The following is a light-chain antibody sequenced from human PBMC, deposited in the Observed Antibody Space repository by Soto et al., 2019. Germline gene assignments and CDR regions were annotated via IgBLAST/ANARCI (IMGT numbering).Light chain of an antibody. Sequence: DIVMTQSPATLSVSPGDRATLSCRASESIDNNLAWYQQKPGRSPTLLIYDASTRTPGLPARFSGSGSGAAFNLTVSSLQSEDFAVYYCQQYHKWPGTFGQGTLV. J-gene: IGKJ1*01. V-gene: IGKV3-15*01. CDR2: DAS. CDR3: QQYHKWPGT. CDR1: ESIDNN.